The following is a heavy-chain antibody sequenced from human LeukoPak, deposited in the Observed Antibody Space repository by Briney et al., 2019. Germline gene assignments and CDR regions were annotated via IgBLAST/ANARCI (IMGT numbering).Heavy chain of an antibody. D-gene: IGHD6-13*01. J-gene: IGHJ6*02. Sequence: SETLSLTCTVSGGSISSGGYYWSWIRQHPGKGLEWIGYIYYSGSTYYNPSLKSRVTISVDTSKNQFSLKLSSVTAADTAVYYCARGVAAAGYYCYYGMDVWGQGTTVTVSS. CDR2: IYYSGST. V-gene: IGHV4-31*03. CDR1: GGSISSGGYY. CDR3: ARGVAAAGYYCYYGMDV.